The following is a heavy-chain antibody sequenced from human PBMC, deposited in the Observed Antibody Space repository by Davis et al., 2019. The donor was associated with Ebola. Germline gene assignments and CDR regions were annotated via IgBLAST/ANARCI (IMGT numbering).Heavy chain of an antibody. CDR2: IWYDGSNK. V-gene: IGHV3-33*01. J-gene: IGHJ5*02. D-gene: IGHD5-18*01. Sequence: GESLKISCAASGFTFSSYGMHWVRQAPGKGLEWVAVIWYDGSNKYYADSVKGRFTISRDNSNNTLHLQMNSLRVDDTAMYFCTRDQLGYTYGWESWFDPWGQGTLVTVSS. CDR3: TRDQLGYTYGWESWFDP. CDR1: GFTFSSYG.